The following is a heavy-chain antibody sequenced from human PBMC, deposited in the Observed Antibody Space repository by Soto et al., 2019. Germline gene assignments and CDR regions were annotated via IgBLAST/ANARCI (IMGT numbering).Heavy chain of an antibody. V-gene: IGHV4-59*08. J-gene: IGHJ4*02. D-gene: IGHD3-9*01. CDR1: GGSISSYY. Sequence: SETLSLTCTVSGGSISSYYWSWIRQPPGKGLEWIGYIYYSGSTNYNPSLKSRVTISVDTSKNQFSLKLSSVTAADTAVYYCARHAWDYDILTGYYALPFDYWGQGTLVTVSS. CDR2: IYYSGST. CDR3: ARHAWDYDILTGYYALPFDY.